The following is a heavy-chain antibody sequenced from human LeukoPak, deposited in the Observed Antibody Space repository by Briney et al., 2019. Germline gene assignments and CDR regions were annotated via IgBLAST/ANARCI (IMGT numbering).Heavy chain of an antibody. J-gene: IGHJ4*02. D-gene: IGHD3-22*01. V-gene: IGHV5-51*01. CDR3: ARLYYYYDSSGYPTSTYFDY. CDR2: IYPGDSDT. Sequence: GEALKISCKGSGYSFTSYWIGWVRQMPGKGLEWMGIIYPGDSDTRYSPSFQGQVTISADKSISTAYLQWSSLKASDTAMYSCARLYYYYDSSGYPTSTYFDYWGQGTLVTVSS. CDR1: GYSFTSYW.